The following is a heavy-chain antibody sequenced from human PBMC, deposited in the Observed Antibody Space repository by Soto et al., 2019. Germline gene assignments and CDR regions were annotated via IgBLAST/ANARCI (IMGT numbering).Heavy chain of an antibody. CDR3: ARGRRYCSSTSCYKRDWFDP. CDR2: INHSGST. Sequence: LSLTCAVYGGSFSGYYWSWIRQPPGKGLEWIGEINHSGSTNYNPSLKSRVTISVDTSKNQFSLKLSSVTAADTAVYYCARGRRYCSSTSCYKRDWFDPWGQGTLVTVSS. V-gene: IGHV4-34*01. D-gene: IGHD2-2*02. J-gene: IGHJ5*02. CDR1: GGSFSGYY.